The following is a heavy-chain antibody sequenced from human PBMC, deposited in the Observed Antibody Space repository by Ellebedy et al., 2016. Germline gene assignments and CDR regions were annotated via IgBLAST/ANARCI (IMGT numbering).Heavy chain of an antibody. CDR1: GGSISSYY. Sequence: SETLSLXCTVSGGSISSYYWSWIRQPPGKGLEWIGYIYYSGSTNYNPSLKSRVTISVDTSKNQFSLKLSSVTAADTAVYYCASLTYSSSWYLGEEGSFDIWGQGTMVTVSS. CDR2: IYYSGST. V-gene: IGHV4-59*13. CDR3: ASLTYSSSWYLGEEGSFDI. J-gene: IGHJ3*02. D-gene: IGHD6-13*01.